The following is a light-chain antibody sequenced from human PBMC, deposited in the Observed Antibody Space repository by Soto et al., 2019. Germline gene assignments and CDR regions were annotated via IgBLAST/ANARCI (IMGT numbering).Light chain of an antibody. CDR1: QSISSW. Sequence: DIQMTQSPSTLSASVGDRVTITCRASQSISSWLAWYQQKPGKAPKLLIYKASSLESGGPSRFSGSGSGTEFTLTISSLQPDDFATYYYQQYNSYWTFGQGTKVEIK. CDR2: KAS. J-gene: IGKJ1*01. V-gene: IGKV1-5*03. CDR3: QQYNSYWT.